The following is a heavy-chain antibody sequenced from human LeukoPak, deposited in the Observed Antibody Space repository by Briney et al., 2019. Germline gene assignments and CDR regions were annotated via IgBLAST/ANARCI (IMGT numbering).Heavy chain of an antibody. V-gene: IGHV3-43*01. D-gene: IGHD2-15*01. J-gene: IGHJ6*03. CDR2: ISWDGGST. CDR1: GFTFDDYT. Sequence: PGGPLRLSCAASGFTFDDYTMHWVRQAPGKGLEWVSLISWDGGSTYYADSVKGRFTISRDNSKNSLYLQMNSLRTEDTALYYCAKMGAAGYYYYYYMDVWGKGTTVTVSS. CDR3: AKMGAAGYYYYYYMDV.